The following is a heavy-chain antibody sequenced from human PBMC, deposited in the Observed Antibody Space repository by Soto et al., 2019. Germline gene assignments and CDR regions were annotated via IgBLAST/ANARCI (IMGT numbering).Heavy chain of an antibody. Sequence: PSETLSLTCTGSGGSISSGVYSWSWIRQPPGKGLEWIGNSNHSGSPNYNKSLKRRVTISVDMSKNQFSLKLRSVTAADTALYFCATRRGLGVVSPYFDYWGQVLMITVSS. D-gene: IGHD3-10*01. CDR1: GGSISSGVYS. J-gene: IGHJ4*02. CDR2: SNHSGSP. CDR3: ATRRGLGVVSPYFDY. V-gene: IGHV4-30-2*01.